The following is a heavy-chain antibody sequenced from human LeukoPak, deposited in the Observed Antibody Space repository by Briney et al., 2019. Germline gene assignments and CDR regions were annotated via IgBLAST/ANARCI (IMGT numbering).Heavy chain of an antibody. D-gene: IGHD3-16*01. J-gene: IGHJ4*02. CDR2: IYYGGST. CDR3: ARQMGRGDFDY. V-gene: IGHV4-39*01. CDR1: GGSISSSSYY. Sequence: PSETLSLTCTVSGGSISSSSYYWGWIRQPPGKGLEWIGSIYYGGSTYYNPSLKSRVTISVDTSKNQFSLKLSSVTAADTAVYYCARQMGRGDFDYWGQGTLVTVSS.